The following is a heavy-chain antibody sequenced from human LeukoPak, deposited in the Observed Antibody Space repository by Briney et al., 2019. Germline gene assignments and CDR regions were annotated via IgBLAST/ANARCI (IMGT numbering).Heavy chain of an antibody. CDR1: GYTFTSYD. CDR3: ARGGTTVTTYWFDP. J-gene: IGHJ5*02. Sequence: ASVRVSCKASGYTFTSYDINWVRQATGQGLEWMGWINPNSGNTGYAQKFQGRVTMTRNTSISTAYMELSSLRSEDTAVYYCARGGTTVTTYWFDPWGQGTLVTVSS. CDR2: INPNSGNT. V-gene: IGHV1-8*01. D-gene: IGHD4-17*01.